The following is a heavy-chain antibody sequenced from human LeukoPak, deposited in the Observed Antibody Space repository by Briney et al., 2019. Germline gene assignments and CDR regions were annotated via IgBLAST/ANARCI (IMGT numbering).Heavy chain of an antibody. V-gene: IGHV4-59*01. CDR2: IYYSGST. CDR3: ARDQATGGPDY. D-gene: IGHD1-26*01. Sequence: PSETLSLTCTVSGGSISSYYWSWIRQPPGKGLEWIGYIYYSGSTNYNPSLKSRVTISVDTSKNQFSLKLSSVTAADTAVYYCARDQATGGPDYWGQGTLVTVSS. CDR1: GGSISSYY. J-gene: IGHJ4*02.